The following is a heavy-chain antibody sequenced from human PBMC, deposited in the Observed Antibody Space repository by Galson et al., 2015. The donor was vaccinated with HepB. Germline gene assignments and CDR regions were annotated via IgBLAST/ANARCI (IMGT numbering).Heavy chain of an antibody. CDR2: VYYSGNT. J-gene: IGHJ5*01. CDR3: ARERHWNGEIDS. CDR1: GGSINNADFY. V-gene: IGHV4-31*03. D-gene: IGHD1-1*01. Sequence: TLSLTCSVSGGSINNADFYWAWIRQFPGKDLEWIGYVYYSGNTYYHPSLTSRVGISIDTSKNRFSLSPTSVTAADTAVYYCARERHWNGEIDSWGQGTPVTVSA.